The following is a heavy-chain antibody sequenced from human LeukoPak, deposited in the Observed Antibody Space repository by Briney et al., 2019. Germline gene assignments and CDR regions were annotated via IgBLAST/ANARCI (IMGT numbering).Heavy chain of an antibody. CDR1: GFTFSTYA. V-gene: IGHV3-21*01. CDR2: ITSSRSHI. J-gene: IGHJ4*02. CDR3: ARDRGAATGTVSLDY. D-gene: IGHD1-1*01. Sequence: GGSLRLSCAASGFTFSTYAMNWVRQAPGKGLEWVSYITSSRSHIYYADSVKGRFTISRDNAKNSLYLQMNSLRAEDTAVYYCARDRGAATGTVSLDYWGQGTLVTVSS.